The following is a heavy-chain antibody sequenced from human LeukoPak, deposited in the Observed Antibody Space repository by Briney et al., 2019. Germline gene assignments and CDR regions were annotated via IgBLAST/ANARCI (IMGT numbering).Heavy chain of an antibody. V-gene: IGHV3-53*01. CDR1: GFTVSSNY. Sequence: RTGGSLRLSCAASGFTVSSNYISWVRQAPGKGLEWVSVIYSSGSTYYADSVKGRFTISRDNSKNALYLQLNNLRVGDTAVYHCARTHSSGYYFDYWGQGTLVTVSS. CDR2: IYSSGST. J-gene: IGHJ4*02. D-gene: IGHD3-22*01. CDR3: ARTHSSGYYFDY.